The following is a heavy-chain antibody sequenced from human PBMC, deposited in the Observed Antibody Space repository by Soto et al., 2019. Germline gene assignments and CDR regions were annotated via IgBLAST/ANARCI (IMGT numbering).Heavy chain of an antibody. D-gene: IGHD6-6*01. Sequence: PGGSLRLSCAASGFPFSDHAMHWVRQAPGKGLEWVAVISYDGSNKYYADSVKGRFTISRDNSKNTLYLQMNSLRAEDTAVYYCAKDLAARPEAIDYWGQGTLVTVSS. V-gene: IGHV3-30*18. CDR3: AKDLAARPEAIDY. J-gene: IGHJ4*02. CDR1: GFPFSDHA. CDR2: ISYDGSNK.